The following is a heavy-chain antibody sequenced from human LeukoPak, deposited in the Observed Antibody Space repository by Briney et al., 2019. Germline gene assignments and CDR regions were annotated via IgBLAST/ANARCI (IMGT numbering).Heavy chain of an antibody. CDR2: ITGGGSRT. Sequence: GGSLRLSCAASGFTFSNYGMSWVRQAPGKGLEWVSSITGGGSRTYYADSVKGRCTISRDDSKNTLHLQMNSLRVEDTAVYYCAKEDSSGWHWGQGTLVTVSS. CDR3: AKEDSSGWH. V-gene: IGHV3-23*01. CDR1: GFTFSNYG. J-gene: IGHJ4*02. D-gene: IGHD6-19*01.